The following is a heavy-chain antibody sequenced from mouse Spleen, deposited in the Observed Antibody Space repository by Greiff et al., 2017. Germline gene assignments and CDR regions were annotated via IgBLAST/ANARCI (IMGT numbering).Heavy chain of an antibody. J-gene: IGHJ3*01. CDR3: ARHSGSSYWFAY. CDR1: GFTFSSYA. CDR2: ISSGGSYT. V-gene: IGHV5-9-3*01. D-gene: IGHD1-1*01. Sequence: DVKLVESGGGLVKPGGSLKLSCAASGFTFSSYAMSWVRQTPEKRLEWVATISSGGSYTYYPDSVKGRFTISRDNAKNTLYLQMSSLRSEDTAMYYCARHSGSSYWFAYWGQGTLVTVSA.